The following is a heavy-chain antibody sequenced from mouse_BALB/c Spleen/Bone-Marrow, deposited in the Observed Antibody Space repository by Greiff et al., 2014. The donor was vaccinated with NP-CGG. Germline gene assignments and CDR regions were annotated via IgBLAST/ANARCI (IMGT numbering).Heavy chain of an antibody. D-gene: IGHD2-1*01. CDR1: GYTFSNYW. CDR3: AKGWVIPSCFDF. CDR2: IFPGSGNA. V-gene: IGHV1-9*01. Sequence: VQLQESGAELMKPGASVEFSCKASGYTFSNYWIHWVKQRPGHGLEWIGDIFPGSGNANYNEKFKGKATFTADTSSNTAYMQLKSLATGGSAVYYWAKGWVIPSCFDFWGQSATLTGS. J-gene: IGHJ2*01.